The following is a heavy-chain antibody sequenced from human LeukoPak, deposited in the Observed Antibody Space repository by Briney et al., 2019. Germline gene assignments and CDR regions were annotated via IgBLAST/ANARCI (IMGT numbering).Heavy chain of an antibody. CDR3: ARRSVAGSLDY. D-gene: IGHD6-19*01. J-gene: IGHJ4*02. V-gene: IGHV3-74*01. CDR1: GFTFSNYW. Sequence: GGSLRLSCAASGFTFSNYWMHWVRQAPGKGLVWVSRINSDGINTSYADSVKGRFTISRDNAENSLYLQMNSLRAEDTAVYYCARRSVAGSLDYWGQGTLVTVSS. CDR2: INSDGINT.